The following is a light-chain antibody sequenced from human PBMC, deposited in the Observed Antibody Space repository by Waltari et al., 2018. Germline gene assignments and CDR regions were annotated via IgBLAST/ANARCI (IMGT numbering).Light chain of an antibody. J-gene: IGKJ1*01. CDR2: WAS. CDR3: QQYYRSRT. V-gene: IGKV4-1*01. Sequence: DIVMTQSPDSLAVSLGERATIDCKSSQSVFYRSENKNDLDLYQHKPGQPPKLLFYWASTRESGVPDRFSASGSGTDFTLTINNLQAEDVAVYYCQQYYRSRTFGQGTKVEIK. CDR1: QSVFYRSENKND.